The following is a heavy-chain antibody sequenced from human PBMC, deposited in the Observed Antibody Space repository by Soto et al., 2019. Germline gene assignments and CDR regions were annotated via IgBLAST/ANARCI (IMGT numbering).Heavy chain of an antibody. CDR1: GFSVSSNY. Sequence: GGTLRLSCAASGFSVSSNYMNWVRQAPGKGLEWVSIIHNGGETYYADSVKGRFTVSRDNSKNTVFLQMNSLRVEDTAVYYCARDSWSQYWGQGTLVTVSS. V-gene: IGHV3-66*01. J-gene: IGHJ1*01. D-gene: IGHD2-15*01. CDR2: IHNGGET. CDR3: ARDSWSQY.